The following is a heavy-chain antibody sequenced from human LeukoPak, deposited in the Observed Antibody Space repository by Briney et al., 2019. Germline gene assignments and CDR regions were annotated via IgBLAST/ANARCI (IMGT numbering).Heavy chain of an antibody. CDR3: AKEKTTVTTKPPFDY. D-gene: IGHD4-17*01. J-gene: IGHJ4*02. Sequence: GGSLRLSCAASGFSFSSSGMNWVRQAPGKGLEWVSYIDTSSTTKNYADSVKGRFTISRDNSKNTPYLQMNSLRAEDTAVYYCAKEKTTVTTKPPFDYWGQGTLVTVSS. CDR2: IDTSSTTK. V-gene: IGHV3-48*01. CDR1: GFSFSSSG.